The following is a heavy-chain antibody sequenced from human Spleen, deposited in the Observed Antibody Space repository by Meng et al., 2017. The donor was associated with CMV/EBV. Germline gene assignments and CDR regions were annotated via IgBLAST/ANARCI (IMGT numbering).Heavy chain of an antibody. CDR1: GFGFSNFV. CDR3: AGRHCGSSGCHQFDF. J-gene: IGHJ4*02. D-gene: IGHD2-2*01. CDR2: ISGSGGST. Sequence: GESLKISCAASGFGFSNFVMNWVRQAPGKGLEYVSAISGSGGSTYYADSVKGRFTISRDNSKNTLYLQMGSLRTEDTAVYYCAGRHCGSSGCHQFDFWGQGALVTVSS. V-gene: IGHV3-64*02.